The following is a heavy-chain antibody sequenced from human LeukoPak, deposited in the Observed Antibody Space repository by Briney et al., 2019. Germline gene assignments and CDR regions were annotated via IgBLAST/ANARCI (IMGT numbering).Heavy chain of an antibody. CDR2: INDSRST. V-gene: IGHV4-34*01. J-gene: IGHJ4*02. D-gene: IGHD1-26*01. CDR1: GFTFSDYY. CDR3: ARLRRVGATLFDY. Sequence: GSLRLSCAASGFTFSDYYMSWIRQAPGKGLEWIGEINDSRSTNFNPSLKSRVTISVDTSKNQFSLKLSSVTAADTAVYYCARLRRVGATLFDYWGQGTLVTVSS.